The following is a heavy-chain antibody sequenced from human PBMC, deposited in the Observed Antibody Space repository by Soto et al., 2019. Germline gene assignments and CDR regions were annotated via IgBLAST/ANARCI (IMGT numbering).Heavy chain of an antibody. D-gene: IGHD6-13*01. V-gene: IGHV1-69*04. J-gene: IGHJ5*02. CDR3: ARDQSIAAASWSDWFDP. Sequence: SVKVSCKASGRTFISYTINWVRQAPGQGLEWMGRIIPILGIANYAQKFQGRVTITADKSTSTAYMELSSLRSEDTAVYYCARDQSIAAASWSDWFDPWGQGTLVTVSS. CDR1: GRTFISYT. CDR2: IIPILGIA.